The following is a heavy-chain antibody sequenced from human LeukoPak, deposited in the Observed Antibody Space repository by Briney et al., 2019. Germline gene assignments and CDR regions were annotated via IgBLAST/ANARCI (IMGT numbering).Heavy chain of an antibody. D-gene: IGHD4-23*01. CDR2: INPHDSDT. J-gene: IGHJ4*02. CDR1: GYSFTDNW. CDR3: ARYGASSAYFDY. Sequence: GESLKISCNGSGYSFTDNWIAWVRQMPGKGLEWMGNINPHDSDTRYSPSFQGQVTISADKSISTAYLQWSSLRASDTAMYHCARYGASSAYFDYWGQGTLVTVSS. V-gene: IGHV5-51*01.